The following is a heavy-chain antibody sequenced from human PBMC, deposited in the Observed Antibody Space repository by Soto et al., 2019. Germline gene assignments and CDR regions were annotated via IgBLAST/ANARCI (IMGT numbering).Heavy chain of an antibody. CDR3: AGDTLWFGEFYFDY. CDR1: GFTFSSYW. D-gene: IGHD3-10*01. Sequence: GGSLRLSCAASGFTFSSYWMSWVRQAPGKGLEWVANIKQDGSEKYYVDSLKGRFTISRDNAKNSLYLQMIDLRAEDTAVYYCAGDTLWFGEFYFDYWGQGTLVTVSS. CDR2: IKQDGSEK. V-gene: IGHV3-7*05. J-gene: IGHJ4*02.